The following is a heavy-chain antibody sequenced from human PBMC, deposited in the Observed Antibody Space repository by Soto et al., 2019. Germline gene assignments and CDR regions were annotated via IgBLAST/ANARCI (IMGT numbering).Heavy chain of an antibody. CDR2: IKSKSDGGTT. Sequence: GGSLRLSCAASGFTLSDAWMSWVRQAPGKLLDWVGRIKSKSDGGTTEYAAPVRGRFTISRDDSKKTLYLQMNSMKTEDTAVYYCTTDMWRIAVVVGSTGYFNPCGQGTPVTVSS. D-gene: IGHD2-15*01. V-gene: IGHV3-15*01. J-gene: IGHJ5*02. CDR3: TTDMWRIAVVVGSTGYFNP. CDR1: GFTLSDAW.